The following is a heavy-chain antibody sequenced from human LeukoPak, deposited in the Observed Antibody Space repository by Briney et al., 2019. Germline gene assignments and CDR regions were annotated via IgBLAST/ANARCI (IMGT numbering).Heavy chain of an antibody. Sequence: GGSLRLSCAASGFTFSSYGVHWVRQAPGTGLEWVAVIWYDGSHKYYADSVKGRFTISRDNSKNTLYLEMNSLRAEDTAVYYCAKSGWCKQRNFDALDIWGEG. CDR2: IWYDGSHK. CDR1: GFTFSSYG. J-gene: IGHJ3*02. V-gene: IGHV3-33*03. CDR3: AKSGWCKQRNFDALDI. D-gene: IGHD6-19*01.